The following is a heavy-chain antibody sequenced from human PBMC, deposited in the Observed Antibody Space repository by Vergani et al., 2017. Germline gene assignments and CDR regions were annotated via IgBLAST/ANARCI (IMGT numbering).Heavy chain of an antibody. CDR3: VYRKTECGTTGCFYPFYYCYYMDV. CDR1: GFSLNPRGVS. CDR2: SYWNDDQ. V-gene: IGHV2-5*04. D-gene: IGHD1-7*01. J-gene: IGHJ6*03. Sequence: QITLKESGPTLVKPTQTLTLTCTFSGFSLNPRGVSVAWIRQPPGKALDWLALSYWNDDQHYSPSLNNRVTITKDTAKNQVVLTMTNMDYVYTGTYYCVYRKTECGTTGCFYPFYYCYYMDVWGKGTTVTVSS.